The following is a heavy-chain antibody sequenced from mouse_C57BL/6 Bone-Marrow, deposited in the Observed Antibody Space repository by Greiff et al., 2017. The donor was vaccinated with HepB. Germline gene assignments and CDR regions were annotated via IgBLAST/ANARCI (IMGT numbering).Heavy chain of an antibody. J-gene: IGHJ3*01. V-gene: IGHV1-55*01. CDR2: IYPGSGST. Sequence: QVQLQQPGAELVKPGASVKMSCKASGYTFTSYWITWVKQRPGQGLEWIGDIYPGSGSTNYNEKFKSKATLTVNTSSSTAYMQRSSLTSEDSAVYYCARSRGAYWGQGTLVTVSA. CDR1: GYTFTSYW. CDR3: ARSRGAY.